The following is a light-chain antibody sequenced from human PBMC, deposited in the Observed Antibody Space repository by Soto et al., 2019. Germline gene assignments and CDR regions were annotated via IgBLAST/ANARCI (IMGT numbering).Light chain of an antibody. Sequence: DIQLTQSPSFLSASVGDRVTITCRASQGISSYLAWYQQKPGKAPKFLIYAASTLQSGVPSRFSGSGSGTEFNLTISSLQPEDFATYYCQQLNSYPPSITFGQGTRLEIK. CDR1: QGISSY. CDR2: AAS. J-gene: IGKJ5*01. CDR3: QQLNSYPPSIT. V-gene: IGKV1-9*01.